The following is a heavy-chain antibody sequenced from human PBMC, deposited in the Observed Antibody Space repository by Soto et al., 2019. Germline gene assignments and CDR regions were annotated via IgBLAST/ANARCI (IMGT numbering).Heavy chain of an antibody. CDR3: ARGEGIAADYGMDV. Sequence: KKILASVKVSCKASGGTFSSYAISWVRQAPGQGLEWMGGIIPIFGTANYAQKFQGRVTITADESTSTAYMELSSLRSEDTAVYYCARGEGIAADYGMDVWGQGTTVTVSS. V-gene: IGHV1-69*13. D-gene: IGHD6-13*01. CDR1: GGTFSSYA. J-gene: IGHJ6*02. CDR2: IIPIFGTA.